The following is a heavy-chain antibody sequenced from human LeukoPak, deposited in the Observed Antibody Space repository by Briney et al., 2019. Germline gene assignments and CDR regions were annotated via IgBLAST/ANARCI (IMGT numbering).Heavy chain of an antibody. CDR2: ISGSGGST. J-gene: IGHJ2*01. CDR1: GFTFSSYA. D-gene: IGHD3-22*01. Sequence: GGSLRLSCAASGFTFSSYAMSWVRQAPGKGLEWVSAISGSGGSTYYADSVKGRFTISRDNSKNRLYLQMNSLRAEDTAVYYCAKDRHYYDSSGYYYWNFDLWGRGTLVTVSS. CDR3: AKDRHYYDSSGYYYWNFDL. V-gene: IGHV3-23*01.